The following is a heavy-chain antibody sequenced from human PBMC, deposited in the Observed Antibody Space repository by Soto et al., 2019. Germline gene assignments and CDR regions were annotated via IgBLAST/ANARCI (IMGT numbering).Heavy chain of an antibody. CDR1: GFTFITYW. CDR2: LNSDGSSK. Sequence: PGGSLRLSCAASGFTFITYWMHWVHQAPGRGLVWVSRLNSDGSSKYYGDSMKGRFTISRDNANSTVYLQMNSLRDEDSAVYFCARTGPYWGQGTLVTVSS. CDR3: ARTGPY. V-gene: IGHV3-74*01. J-gene: IGHJ4*02.